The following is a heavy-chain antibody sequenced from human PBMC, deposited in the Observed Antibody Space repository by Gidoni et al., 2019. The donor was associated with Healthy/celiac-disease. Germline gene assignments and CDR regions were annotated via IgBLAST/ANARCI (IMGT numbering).Heavy chain of an antibody. D-gene: IGHD6-13*01. CDR1: GFTFSSYE. CDR3: ARGPRKQIAAGGSFDY. CDR2: ISSSGSTK. V-gene: IGHV3-48*03. Sequence: EVQLVESGGGLVQPGGSLRLSCAASGFTFSSYEMNWVRQAPGKGLEWVSYISSSGSTKNYADSVKGRFTISRDNAKNSLYLQMNSLRAEDTAVYYCARGPRKQIAAGGSFDYWGQGTLVTVSS. J-gene: IGHJ4*02.